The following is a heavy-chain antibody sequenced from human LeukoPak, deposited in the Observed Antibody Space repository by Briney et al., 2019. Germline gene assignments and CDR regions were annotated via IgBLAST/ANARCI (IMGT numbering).Heavy chain of an antibody. Sequence: GGSLRLSCAASGFTFSNYWMIWVRQAPGQGLEWVANIKQDGSDKSYVDSVKGRFTISRDNGKNSLYLQMNSLRVEDTAVYYCARARTSGDEALAGNYWGQGTLVTVSS. CDR2: IKQDGSDK. CDR3: ARARTSGDEALAGNY. V-gene: IGHV3-7*01. J-gene: IGHJ4*02. D-gene: IGHD6-19*01. CDR1: GFTFSNYW.